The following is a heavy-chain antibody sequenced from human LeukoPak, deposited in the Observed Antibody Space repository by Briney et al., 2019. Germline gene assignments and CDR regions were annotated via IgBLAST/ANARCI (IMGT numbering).Heavy chain of an antibody. CDR3: ARALWGYYDSSGYSFDY. J-gene: IGHJ4*02. Sequence: SVKVSCKASGGTFSSYAISWVRQAPGQGLEWMGRIIPIFGTANYAQKFQGRVTITTDESTSTAYMELSSLRSEDTAVYYCARALWGYYDSSGYSFDYWGQGTLVTVSS. CDR2: IIPIFGTA. CDR1: GGTFSSYA. V-gene: IGHV1-69*05. D-gene: IGHD3-22*01.